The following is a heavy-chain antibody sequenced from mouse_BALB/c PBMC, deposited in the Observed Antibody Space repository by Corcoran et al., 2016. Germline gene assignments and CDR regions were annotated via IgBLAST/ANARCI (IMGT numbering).Heavy chain of an antibody. D-gene: IGHD2-1*01. J-gene: IGHJ2*01. CDR2: IDPANGNT. V-gene: IGHV14-3*02. CDR1: GFNIKDTY. Sequence: EVQLQQSGAELVKPGASVKLSCTASGFNIKDTYMHWVKQRPEQGLEWIGRIDPANGNTIYDPKFQGKASITADTSSNTAYLQLSSLTSEDTAVYYCAYGNYFDYWGQGTTLTVSS. CDR3: AYGNYFDY.